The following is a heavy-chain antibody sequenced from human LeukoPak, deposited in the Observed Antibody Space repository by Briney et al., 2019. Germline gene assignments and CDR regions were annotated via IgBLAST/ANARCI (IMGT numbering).Heavy chain of an antibody. CDR3: ATNWNYRFDY. CDR1: GFTVNSNY. V-gene: IGHV3-7*01. CDR2: IKQDGSEK. Sequence: GGSLRLSCAASGFTVNSNYMSWVRQAPGKGLEWVANIKQDGSEKHYVDSVKGRFTISRDNAKNSLYLQMNSLRVEDTAVYYCATNWNYRFDYWGQGTLVPVSS. D-gene: IGHD1-7*01. J-gene: IGHJ4*02.